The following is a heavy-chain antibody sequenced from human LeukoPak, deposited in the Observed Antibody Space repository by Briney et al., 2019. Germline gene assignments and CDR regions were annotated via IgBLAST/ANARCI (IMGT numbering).Heavy chain of an antibody. CDR3: PRDLGHSKGWHFDH. CDR1: GYTFTTYY. V-gene: IGHV1-2*02. D-gene: IGHD6-19*01. J-gene: IGHJ4*02. Sequence: ASVKVSCKASGYTFTTYYIHWVRQAPGQRLEWMGWISASKGNTYYAQKFQGRVTMTSDMSISTAYMELSRLRSDDTAVYYCPRDLGHSKGWHFDHWGQGTLVTVSS. CDR2: ISASKGNT.